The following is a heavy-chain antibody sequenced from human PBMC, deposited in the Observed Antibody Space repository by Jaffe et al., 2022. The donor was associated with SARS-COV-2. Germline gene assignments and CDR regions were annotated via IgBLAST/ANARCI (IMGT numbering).Heavy chain of an antibody. Sequence: EVQLVQSGGGLVQPGGSLRLSCAASGFTFNGFWMNWIRQPPGKGLEWVASINNNGSASYYTDSVRGRFTISRDNAKDSLFLHMNSLSVDDTAMYYCARNRGWEQFDFWGQGALATVSP. V-gene: IGHV3-7*01. D-gene: IGHD3-10*01. J-gene: IGHJ4*02. CDR1: GFTFNGFW. CDR2: INNNGSAS. CDR3: ARNRGWEQFDF.